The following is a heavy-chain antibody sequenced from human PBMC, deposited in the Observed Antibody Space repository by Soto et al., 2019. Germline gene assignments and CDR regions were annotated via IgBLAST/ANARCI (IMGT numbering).Heavy chain of an antibody. Sequence: QVHLQQWGAGLLKPSETLSLTCAVNGGAFNGYYWTWIRQSPGKGLQWIGEINHSGTVDYNPSLNRRVTFSIDTAKKQFALTLTSVTAADTAVYYCAIAGAALVRGSIGGFDYWGQGTLVTVSP. J-gene: IGHJ4*02. CDR3: AIAGAALVRGSIGGFDY. CDR2: INHSGTV. CDR1: GGAFNGYY. D-gene: IGHD3-10*01. V-gene: IGHV4-34*01.